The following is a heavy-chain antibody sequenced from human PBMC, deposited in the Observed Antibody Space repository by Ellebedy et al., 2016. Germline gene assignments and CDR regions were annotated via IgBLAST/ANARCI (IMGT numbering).Heavy chain of an antibody. CDR3: ATTPYYYGSGSYYNH. D-gene: IGHD3-10*01. CDR1: GGSVSSGSYY. Sequence: SETLSLXXTVSGGSVSSGSYYWSWIRQPPGKGLEWIGYIYYSGSPNYNPSLKSRVTISVDTSKNRFSLRLSSVTAADTAVYYCATTPYYYGSGSYYNHWGQGTLVTVSS. J-gene: IGHJ5*02. V-gene: IGHV4-61*01. CDR2: IYYSGSP.